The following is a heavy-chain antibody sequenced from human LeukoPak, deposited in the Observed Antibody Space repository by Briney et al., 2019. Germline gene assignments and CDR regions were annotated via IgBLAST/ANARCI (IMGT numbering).Heavy chain of an antibody. J-gene: IGHJ4*02. CDR1: GFTFSSYS. D-gene: IGHD3-3*01. Sequence: GGSPRLSCAASGFTFSSYSMNWVRQAPGKGLEWVSYISSSSSTIYYADSVKGRFTISRDNAKNSLYLQMNSLRAEDTAVYYCAREDVDFWSVWIDYWGQGTLVTVSS. V-gene: IGHV3-48*01. CDR3: AREDVDFWSVWIDY. CDR2: ISSSSSTI.